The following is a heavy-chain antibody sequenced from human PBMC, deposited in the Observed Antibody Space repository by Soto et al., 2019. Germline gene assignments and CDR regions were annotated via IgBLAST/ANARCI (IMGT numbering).Heavy chain of an antibody. CDR1: GDTFTTDW. CDR2: IYPGGSTI. D-gene: IGHD3-3*01. Sequence: PGESLKISCKGSGDTFTTDWIGWVRQMPGKGLEWMGFIYPGGSTIEYTPPCRGHSTTVAKKSIASAHRQWSSPKASDAVIYCCATRKFSSPEISHWGQGTLVTVSS. J-gene: IGHJ4*02. V-gene: IGHV5-51*01. CDR3: ATRKFSSPEISH.